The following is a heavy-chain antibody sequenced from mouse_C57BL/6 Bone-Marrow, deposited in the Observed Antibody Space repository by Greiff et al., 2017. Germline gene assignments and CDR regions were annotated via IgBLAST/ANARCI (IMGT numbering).Heavy chain of an antibody. V-gene: IGHV1-82*01. Sequence: VQRVESGPELVKPGASVKISCKASGYAFSSSWMNWVKQRPGKGLEWIGRIYPGDGDTNYNGKFKGKATLTADNSSSTAYMQLSSLTSEDSAVYFCARWAVGYFDYWGRGTTLTVSS. CDR3: ARWAVGYFDY. CDR1: GYAFSSSW. J-gene: IGHJ2*01. CDR2: IYPGDGDT.